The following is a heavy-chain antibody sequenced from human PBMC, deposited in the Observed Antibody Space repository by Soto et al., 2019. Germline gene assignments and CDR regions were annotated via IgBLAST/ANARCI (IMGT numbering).Heavy chain of an antibody. V-gene: IGHV1-18*04. Sequence: GESLKISCKGSGYSFTSYWISWVRQAPGQGLEWMGRISTYNGNTNYPQSLQGRLTLTTDTSTTTAYMELRSLRSDDTAVYYCARDPYHVLMVNAPNLYGMDVWGQGTTVTVSS. CDR2: ISTYNGNT. CDR1: GYSFTSYW. J-gene: IGHJ6*02. D-gene: IGHD2-8*01. CDR3: ARDPYHVLMVNAPNLYGMDV.